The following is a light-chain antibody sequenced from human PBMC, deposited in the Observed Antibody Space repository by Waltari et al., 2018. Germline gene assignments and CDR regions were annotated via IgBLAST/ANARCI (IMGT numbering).Light chain of an antibody. CDR3: QQNYSPPRT. J-gene: IGKJ1*01. CDR1: QFISTY. Sequence: DIQMTQSPSSLSASIGDRVTITCRASQFISTYLNWYQQKPGIAPKFLIYGASILQTGVPSRFSGGGSETDFTLDISSLQPEDFAIYYCQQNYSPPRTFGQGTRVEI. V-gene: IGKV1-39*01. CDR2: GAS.